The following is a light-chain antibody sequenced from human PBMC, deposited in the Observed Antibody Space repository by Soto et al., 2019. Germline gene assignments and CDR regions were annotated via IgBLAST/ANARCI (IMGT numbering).Light chain of an antibody. V-gene: IGKV1-8*01. J-gene: IGKJ4*01. Sequence: AIRMSQSPSSFSASTGDRVTITCRASQGINSHLAWYQVKPGKAPRLLIYTASYLESGDPSRFSCSGSGIYFTHTIGSRQSEDFAVYYCQEYFSYPLTFGGGTKVQIK. CDR3: QEYFSYPLT. CDR1: QGINSH. CDR2: TAS.